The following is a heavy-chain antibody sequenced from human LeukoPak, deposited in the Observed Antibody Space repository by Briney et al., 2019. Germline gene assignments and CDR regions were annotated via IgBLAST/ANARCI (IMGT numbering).Heavy chain of an antibody. CDR3: ARDLCGSCDANWFDP. D-gene: IGHD2-15*01. Sequence: ASVKVSCKASGYTFTSYGISWVRQAPGQGLEWMGWISAYNGNTDYAQKLQGRVTMTTDTSTSTAYMELRSLRSDDTAVYYCARDLCGSCDANWFDPWGQGTLVTVSS. V-gene: IGHV1-18*01. CDR1: GYTFTSYG. CDR2: ISAYNGNT. J-gene: IGHJ5*02.